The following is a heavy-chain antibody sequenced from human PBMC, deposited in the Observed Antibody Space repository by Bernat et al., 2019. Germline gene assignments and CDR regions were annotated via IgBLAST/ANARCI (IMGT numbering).Heavy chain of an antibody. CDR1: GFTFSSYG. Sequence: VQLVESGGGVVQPGRSLRLSCAASGFTFSSYGMHWVRQAPGKGLEWVAVISYDGSNKYYADSVKGRFTISRDNSKNTLYLQMNSLRAEDTAVYYCATTWRYFEYYWGQGTLVTVSS. CDR3: ATTWRYFEYY. J-gene: IGHJ4*02. CDR2: ISYDGSNK. D-gene: IGHD3-9*01. V-gene: IGHV3-30*03.